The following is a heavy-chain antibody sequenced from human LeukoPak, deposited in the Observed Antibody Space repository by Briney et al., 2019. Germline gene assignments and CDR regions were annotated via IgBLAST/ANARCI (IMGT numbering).Heavy chain of an antibody. CDR2: IYYSGST. Sequence: SETLSLTCIVSGASISGHYWSWIRQPPGKGPEWIGYIYYSGSTNYNPYLKSRVTISVDTSKNQFSLKLSSVTAADTAVYYCARDAGSYYNYWGQGTLVTVSS. V-gene: IGHV4-59*11. CDR3: ARDAGSYYNY. CDR1: GASISGHY. D-gene: IGHD3-10*01. J-gene: IGHJ4*02.